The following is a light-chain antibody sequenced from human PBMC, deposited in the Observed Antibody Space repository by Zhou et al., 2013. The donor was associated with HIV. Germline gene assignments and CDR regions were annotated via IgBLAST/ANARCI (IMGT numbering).Light chain of an antibody. CDR1: QSIHTW. CDR3: QNYNSPSWA. V-gene: IGKV1-5*03. J-gene: IGKJ1*01. Sequence: DIQMTQSPSTLSASVGDRVTITCRASQSIHTWLAWYQQKPGKAPRLLIYKASNLERGVPSRFSGRGSGTEFTLTINSLQPEDFASYYCQNYNSPSWAFGQGTRVEVK. CDR2: KAS.